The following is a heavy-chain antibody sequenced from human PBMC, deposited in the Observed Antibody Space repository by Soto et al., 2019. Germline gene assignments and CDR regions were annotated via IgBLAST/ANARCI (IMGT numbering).Heavy chain of an antibody. Sequence: QLVETGGGLIQPGTSLTLSCAASGFSVSRNYMTWVRQAPGKGLEWVSFVYSGGATFYSDSVKGRFIRSRDDSQNTMYVQMNNLRAEDTAVYYCARVPGRLWGRGTLVTVAS. CDR1: GFSVSRNY. D-gene: IGHD3-10*01. V-gene: IGHV3-53*02. J-gene: IGHJ4*02. CDR2: VYSGGAT. CDR3: ARVPGRL.